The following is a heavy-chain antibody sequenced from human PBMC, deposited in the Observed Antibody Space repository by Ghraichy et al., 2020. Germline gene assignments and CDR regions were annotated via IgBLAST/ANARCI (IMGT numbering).Heavy chain of an antibody. CDR3: AKISWPYYYDSSGYYP. CDR2: ISGSGGST. Sequence: GAALRLSCAASGFTFSSYAMSWVRQAPGKGLEWVSAISGSGGSTYYADSVKGRFTISRDNSKNTLYLQMNSLRAEDTAVYYCAKISWPYYYDSSGYYPWGQGTLVTVSS. CDR1: GFTFSSYA. V-gene: IGHV3-23*01. D-gene: IGHD3-22*01. J-gene: IGHJ5*02.